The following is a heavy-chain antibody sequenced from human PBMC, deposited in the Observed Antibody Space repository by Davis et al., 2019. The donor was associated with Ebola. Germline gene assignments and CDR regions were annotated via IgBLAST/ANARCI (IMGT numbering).Heavy chain of an antibody. V-gene: IGHV3-21*03. CDR3: SRSSGSGWGDY. J-gene: IGHJ4*02. CDR1: GFTFSSYN. D-gene: IGHD6-19*01. CDR2: ISSGSIYI. Sequence: GESLKISCAASGFTFSSYNMNWVRQAPGQGLEWVSSISSGSIYIYYADSVKGRFTISRDNAKNSLYLQMNSLRDDDTGVYYCSRSSGSGWGDYWGQGTLVTVSS.